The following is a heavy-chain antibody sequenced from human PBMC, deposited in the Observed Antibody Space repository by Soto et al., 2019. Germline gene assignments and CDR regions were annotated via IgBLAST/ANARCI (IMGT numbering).Heavy chain of an antibody. CDR3: AKGSPRRGLQFHY. J-gene: IGHJ4*02. CDR1: GFTFSSYG. Sequence: SLRLSCAASGFTFSSYGMHWVRQAPGKGLEWVAVISYDGSNKYYADSVKGRFTISRDNSKNTLYLQMNSLRAEDTAVYYCAKGSPRRGLQFHYWGQGTLVTVSS. D-gene: IGHD5-12*01. CDR2: ISYDGSNK. V-gene: IGHV3-30*18.